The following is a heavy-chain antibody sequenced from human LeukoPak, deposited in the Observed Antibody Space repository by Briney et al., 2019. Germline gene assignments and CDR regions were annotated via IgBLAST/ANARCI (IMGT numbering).Heavy chain of an antibody. V-gene: IGHV3-33*06. CDR1: GFTFSNYG. D-gene: IGHD6-19*01. Sequence: GGSLRPSCAASGFTFSNYGMHWVRQAPGKGLEWVAIVWYDGVTQYYIDSVRGRFTISRDNSKNTLYLQMDSLRAEDTAVYYCAKRGAVAGTLSYYAMDVWGQGTTVTVS. J-gene: IGHJ6*02. CDR2: VWYDGVTQ. CDR3: AKRGAVAGTLSYYAMDV.